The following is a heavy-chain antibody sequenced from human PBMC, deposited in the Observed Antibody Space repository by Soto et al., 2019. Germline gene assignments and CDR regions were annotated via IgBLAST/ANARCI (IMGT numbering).Heavy chain of an antibody. CDR3: ARRDDSETFAI. Sequence: EVQLVESGGGLIQPGGSLRLICAASGLSVTANYMTWVRQAPGKGLEWLSIIYRGGGTYYADSLKGRAIISRDGSRNMVFLQMNSLTAEDAGVYYCARRDDSETFAIWGRGTVVNVSS. CDR1: GLSVTANY. D-gene: IGHD5-18*01. CDR2: IYRGGGT. V-gene: IGHV3-53*01. J-gene: IGHJ3*02.